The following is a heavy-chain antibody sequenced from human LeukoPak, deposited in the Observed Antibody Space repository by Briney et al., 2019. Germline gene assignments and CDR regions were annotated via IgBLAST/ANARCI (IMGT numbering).Heavy chain of an antibody. CDR2: ISANNGNT. J-gene: IGHJ6*02. V-gene: IGHV1-18*01. CDR1: DYSFTSYA. D-gene: IGHD6-19*01. CDR3: ARDPLSSTWSNYYHAMDV. Sequence: GASVKVSCKASDYSFTSYAINWVRQAPGQGLEWLGWISANNGNTNYAQKFQDRVTLTTDASTSTAYLELRSLTSDDTAVYYCARDPLSSTWSNYYHAMDVWGPGTTVTVPS.